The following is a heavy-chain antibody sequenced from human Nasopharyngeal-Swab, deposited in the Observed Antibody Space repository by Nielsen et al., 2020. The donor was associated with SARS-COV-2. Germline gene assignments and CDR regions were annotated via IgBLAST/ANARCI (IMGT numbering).Heavy chain of an antibody. V-gene: IGHV7-4-1*02. CDR3: ARVGRQYYFDY. D-gene: IGHD1-26*01. J-gene: IGHJ4*02. CDR2: INTNTGNP. Sequence: WVRQAPGQGLEWMGWINTNTGNPTYAQGFTGRFAFSLDTSVSTAYLQISSLKAEDTAVYYCARVGRQYYFDYWGQGTLVTVSS.